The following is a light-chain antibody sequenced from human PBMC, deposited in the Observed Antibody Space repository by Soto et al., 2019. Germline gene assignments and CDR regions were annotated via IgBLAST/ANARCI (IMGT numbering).Light chain of an antibody. Sequence: SYELAQPASVSVATGRTARITGGGNNIGSKSVHWDQQKPGQAPVLVIYYDSDRPSGIPKLFSGSNSMNTATLTISRVEAGDEADSYYQVWDGRSDWVFGGGTKHTVL. V-gene: IGLV3-21*04. CDR2: YDS. CDR3: QVWDGRSDWV. J-gene: IGLJ3*02. CDR1: NIGSKS.